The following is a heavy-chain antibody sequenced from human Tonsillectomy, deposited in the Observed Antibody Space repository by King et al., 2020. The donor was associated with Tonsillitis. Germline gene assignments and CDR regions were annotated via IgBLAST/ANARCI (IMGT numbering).Heavy chain of an antibody. CDR1: GGSIRSSSYF. CDR2: IYYTGNT. D-gene: IGHD5-24*01. CDR3: TGYLRDGYNSDYFDY. V-gene: IGHV4-39*01. Sequence: QLQESGPGRVKPSETLSLTCTVSGGSIRSSSYFWGWIRQPPGKGLEWIESIYYTGNTYYNPSLKSRVHISVDTSKNQFSLRLSSVTAADTAVYYCTGYLRDGYNSDYFDYWGQGTLVTVSS. J-gene: IGHJ4*02.